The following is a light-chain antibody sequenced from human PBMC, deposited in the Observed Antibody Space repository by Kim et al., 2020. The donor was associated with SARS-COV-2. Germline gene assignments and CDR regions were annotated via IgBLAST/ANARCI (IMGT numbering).Light chain of an antibody. CDR3: NPRDSNDNVV. J-gene: IGLJ2*01. CDR2: GKN. V-gene: IGLV3-19*01. Sequence: SSELTQDPAVSVALGQTVRITCQGDSLRSYYATWYQQKPGQAPIVVIYGKNNRPSGIPDRFSGSSSGNTASLTITGTQAGDEADYYCNPRDSNDNVVFGGGTQLTVL. CDR1: SLRSYY.